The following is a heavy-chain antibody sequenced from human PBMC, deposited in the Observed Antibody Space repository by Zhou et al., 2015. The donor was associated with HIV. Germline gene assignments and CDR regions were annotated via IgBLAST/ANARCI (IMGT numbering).Heavy chain of an antibody. CDR3: ARGHAYFARRMESTFYFXRNHLDV. CDR1: RGTLDKYA. CDR2: IFNVVFPY. J-gene: IGHJ4*02. Sequence: QVQFLQSGPEAKEPGASVKISCKTPRGTLDKYAISWVRQVPGQGLEWMGGIFNVVFPYHFYARTFEGRLTVTADAAIDTSYMELRGLTSGDTAIYFCARGHAYFARRMESTFYFXRNHLDVWGQGSQVVVS. V-gene: IGHV1-69*12. D-gene: IGHD2/OR15-2a*01.